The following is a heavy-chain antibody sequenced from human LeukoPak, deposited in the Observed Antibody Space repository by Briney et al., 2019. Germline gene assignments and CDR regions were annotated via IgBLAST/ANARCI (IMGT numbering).Heavy chain of an antibody. CDR1: GFTFSNAW. J-gene: IGHJ4*02. CDR2: ISYDGGNK. D-gene: IGHD2-21*01. CDR3: AREGEAFDY. Sequence: GGSLRLSCAASGFTFSNAWMSWVRQAPGKGLEWVAVISYDGGNKYYADSVKGRFTISRDNSKSTLYLQMNSLRAEDTAVYICAREGEAFDYWGQGTLVTVSS. V-gene: IGHV3-30*19.